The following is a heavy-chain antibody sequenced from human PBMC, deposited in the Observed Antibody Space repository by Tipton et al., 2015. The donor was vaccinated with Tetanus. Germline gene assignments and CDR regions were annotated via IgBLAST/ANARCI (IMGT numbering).Heavy chain of an antibody. V-gene: IGHV5-51*01. Sequence: QLVQSGGEVKKPGESLKISCKGSGYIFTNYWIGWVRQKPGKGLEWMGIIYPGDSDTRYSPSFQGQVTISVDKSINTAYLQWSSLKASDTSTFYCARAHCSDGVCNLDFWGQGALVTVAS. CDR2: IYPGDSDT. D-gene: IGHD2-15*01. CDR3: ARAHCSDGVCNLDF. CDR1: GYIFTNYW. J-gene: IGHJ4*02.